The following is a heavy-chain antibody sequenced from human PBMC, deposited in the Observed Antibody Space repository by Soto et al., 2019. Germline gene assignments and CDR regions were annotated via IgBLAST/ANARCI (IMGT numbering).Heavy chain of an antibody. D-gene: IGHD3-22*01. CDR3: ARDRPGNYDSSGYFRIGSASFTFDI. J-gene: IGHJ3*02. CDR2: MYNTGST. V-gene: IGHV4-59*11. CDR1: GGTIKELS. Sequence: PSVTLSPSCTVSGGTIKELSWRWIREPPGKGLAWIGYMYNTGSTVSNPSFKSRVTISVDTSKNQFSLKLNSVTAADTAVYYCARDRPGNYDSSGYFRIGSASFTFDIWGQGTMVTVSS.